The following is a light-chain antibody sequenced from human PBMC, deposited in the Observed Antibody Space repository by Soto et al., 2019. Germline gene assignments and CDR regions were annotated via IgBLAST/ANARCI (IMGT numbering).Light chain of an antibody. J-gene: IGLJ3*02. V-gene: IGLV2-8*01. CDR1: SSDVGAYNY. Sequence: QSVLTQPPSASGSPGQSVPISCTGTSSDVGAYNYVSWYQQYPGKAPELIMYDVNTRPSGVPDRCSGSKSGKTASLTVSGLQPEYEADYHCTSYAGSNIWVFGGGTKLAVL. CDR3: TSYAGSNIWV. CDR2: DVN.